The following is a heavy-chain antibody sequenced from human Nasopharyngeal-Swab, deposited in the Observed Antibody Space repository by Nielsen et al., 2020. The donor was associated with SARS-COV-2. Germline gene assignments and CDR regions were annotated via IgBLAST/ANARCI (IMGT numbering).Heavy chain of an antibody. CDR3: ARQYSSIWYKSPVNHCDF. CDR2: IYYRGKT. CDR1: GDSISSGDYY. D-gene: IGHD6-13*01. Sequence: SETLSLTCTVSGDSISSGDYYWAWIRQPPGKGLEWIGTIYYRGKTYYNPSLKSRVMISVDTSKNQFSLRLSSVTAPDTAFYYCARQYSSIWYKSPVNHCDFWGQGALVTVSS. J-gene: IGHJ4*02. V-gene: IGHV4-39*01.